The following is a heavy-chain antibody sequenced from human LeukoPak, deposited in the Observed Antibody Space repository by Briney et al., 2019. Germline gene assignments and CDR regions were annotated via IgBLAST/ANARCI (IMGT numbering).Heavy chain of an antibody. J-gene: IGHJ4*02. D-gene: IGHD3-22*01. Sequence: PSETLSLTCTVAGGSISYYYWSWIRQPAGKGLELIGRISTSGSTNCNPSLKSRVTISVDTSKNQFSLKLSSVTAADTAVYYCARGDDSSGQGYWGQGALVTVSS. CDR3: ARGDDSSGQGY. CDR1: GGSISYYY. V-gene: IGHV4-4*07. CDR2: ISTSGST.